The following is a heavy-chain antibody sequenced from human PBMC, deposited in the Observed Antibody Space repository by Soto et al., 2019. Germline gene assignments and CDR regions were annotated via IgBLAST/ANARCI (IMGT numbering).Heavy chain of an antibody. J-gene: IGHJ5*02. CDR1: GFTLSSYG. CDR3: AQPPYYYGSGSYPTQYNWFDP. Sequence: WGSLRLSCAASGFTLSSYGMHWVRQAPGKGLEWVAVISYDGSNKYYADSVKGRFTISRDNSKNTLYLQMNSLRAEGTAVYYCAQPPYYYGSGSYPTQYNWFDPWGQGTLVTVYS. V-gene: IGHV3-30*18. D-gene: IGHD3-10*01. CDR2: ISYDGSNK.